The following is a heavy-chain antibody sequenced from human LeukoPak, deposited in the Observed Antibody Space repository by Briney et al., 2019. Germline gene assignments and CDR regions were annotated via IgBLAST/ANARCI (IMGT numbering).Heavy chain of an antibody. V-gene: IGHV4-59*01. D-gene: IGHD3-10*01. CDR3: ARAPSYGSGLFDY. Sequence: PSETLSLTCTVSGGSISSYYWSWIRQPPGKGLEWIGYIYYSGSTNYNPSLKSRVTISVDASKNQFSLKLSSVTAADTAVYYCARAPSYGSGLFDYWGQGTLVTVSS. J-gene: IGHJ4*02. CDR2: IYYSGST. CDR1: GGSISSYY.